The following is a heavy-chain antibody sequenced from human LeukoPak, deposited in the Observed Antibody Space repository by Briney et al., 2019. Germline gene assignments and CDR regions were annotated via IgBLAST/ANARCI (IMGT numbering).Heavy chain of an antibody. D-gene: IGHD3-22*01. CDR3: ARDRWLSTYYYYMDV. CDR1: GYTFTSYG. V-gene: IGHV1-18*01. J-gene: IGHJ6*03. Sequence: GASVKVSCKASGYTFTSYGISWVRQAPGQGLEWMGWISAYNGNTNYAQKLQGRVTMTTDTSTSTAYMELRSLRSDDTAVYYCARDRWLSTYYYYMDVWGKGTTVTISS. CDR2: ISAYNGNT.